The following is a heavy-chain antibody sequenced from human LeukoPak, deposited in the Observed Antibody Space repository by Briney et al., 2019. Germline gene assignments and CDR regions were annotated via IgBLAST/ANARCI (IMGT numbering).Heavy chain of an antibody. J-gene: IGHJ6*02. CDR2: IYYSGST. V-gene: IGHV4-59*01. CDR3: ARGNQGGDILTDGAGYYGMDV. CDR1: GGSISSYY. D-gene: IGHD3-9*01. Sequence: SETLSLTCTVSGGSISSYYWSWIRQPPGKGLEWIGYIYYSGSTNYNPPLKSRVTISVDTSKNQFSLKLSSVTAADTAVYYCARGNQGGDILTDGAGYYGMDVWGQGTTVTVSS.